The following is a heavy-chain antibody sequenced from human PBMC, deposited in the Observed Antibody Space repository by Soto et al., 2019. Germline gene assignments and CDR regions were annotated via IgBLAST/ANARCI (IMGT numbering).Heavy chain of an antibody. CDR2: ISYDGSNK. D-gene: IGHD1-26*01. Sequence: QVQLVESGGGVVQPGRSLRLSCAASGFTFSSYGMHWVRQAPGKGLEWVAVISYDGSNKYYADSVKGRFTISRDNSKNTLYLQMNSLRAEDTAVYYCAKDLPVYSGSYGPFDYWGQGTLVTVSS. CDR1: GFTFSSYG. CDR3: AKDLPVYSGSYGPFDY. V-gene: IGHV3-30*18. J-gene: IGHJ4*02.